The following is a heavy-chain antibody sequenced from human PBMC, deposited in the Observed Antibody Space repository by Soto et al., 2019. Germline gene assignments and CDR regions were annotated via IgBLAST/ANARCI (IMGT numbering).Heavy chain of an antibody. D-gene: IGHD3-9*01. J-gene: IGHJ6*02. CDR3: ARDFRYVDWTLGEDYYYAMDA. V-gene: IGHV1-3*01. Sequence: QVQLVQSGADVKKPGASVKVSCKASGYTFTDYGLHWVRQAPGQRLEWMGWINAGNGHAKYSQNFKGRVTMTRDTSATTAYMELHSLRSEDTAVYFCARDFRYVDWTLGEDYYYAMDAWGQGTTVTVSS. CDR2: INAGNGHA. CDR1: GYTFTDYG.